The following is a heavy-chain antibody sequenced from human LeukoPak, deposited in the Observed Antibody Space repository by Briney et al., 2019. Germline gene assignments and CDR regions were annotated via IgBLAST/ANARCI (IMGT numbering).Heavy chain of an antibody. CDR1: GFSFSGHW. CDR2: ISPTGSTT. D-gene: IGHD6-6*01. J-gene: IGHJ4*02. Sequence: QPGGSLRLSCTASGFSFSGHWMHWARQHPGKGLVWVSRISPTGSTTSYADSVKGRFTVSRDNAKNTLYLQVNNLRAEDTAVYYCARGPNSNWSGLDFWGQGTLLTVSS. V-gene: IGHV3-74*01. CDR3: ARGPNSNWSGLDF.